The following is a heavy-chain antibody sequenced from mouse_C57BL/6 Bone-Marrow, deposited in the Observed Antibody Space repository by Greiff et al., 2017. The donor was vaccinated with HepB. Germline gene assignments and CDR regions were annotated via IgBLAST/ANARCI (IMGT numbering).Heavy chain of an antibody. CDR2: INPYNGGT. CDR3: AGGITTVVAADWYFDV. V-gene: IGHV1-19*01. D-gene: IGHD1-1*01. J-gene: IGHJ1*03. CDR1: GYTFTDYY. Sequence: VQLQQSGPVLVKPGASVKMSCKASGYTFTDYYMNWVKQSHGQSLEWIGVINPYNGGTSYNQKFKGKATLTVDKSSSTAYMELNSLTSEDSAVYYCAGGITTVVAADWYFDVWGTGTTVTVSS.